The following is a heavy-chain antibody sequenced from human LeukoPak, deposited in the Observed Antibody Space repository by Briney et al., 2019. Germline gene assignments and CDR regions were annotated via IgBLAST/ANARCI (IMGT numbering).Heavy chain of an antibody. CDR2: ISAYNGNT. V-gene: IGHV1-18*01. CDR3: ARAPLDPYYYGSGSYIDY. D-gene: IGHD3-10*01. Sequence: ASVKVSCKASGYTFTSYGISWVRQAPGQGLEWMGWISAYNGNTNYAQKLQGRVTMTTDTSTSTAYMELRSLRSDDTAVYYCARAPLDPYYYGSGSYIDYWGQGTLVTVSS. J-gene: IGHJ4*02. CDR1: GYTFTSYG.